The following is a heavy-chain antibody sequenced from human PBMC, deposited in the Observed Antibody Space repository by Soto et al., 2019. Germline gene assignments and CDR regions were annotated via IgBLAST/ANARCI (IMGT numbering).Heavy chain of an antibody. CDR3: AKDSPVSGNYQDLDY. CDR1: GFIFSNYA. V-gene: IGHV3-23*01. CDR2: LTPGGETT. J-gene: IGHJ4*02. Sequence: GGSLRLSCAASGFIFSNYAMTWVRQAPGKGLEWVSALTPGGETTYHIDSVKGRFTISRDNAKNTLYLQMNSLTDADTAVYYCAKDSPVSGNYQDLDYWGPGTLVTVSS. D-gene: IGHD1-26*01.